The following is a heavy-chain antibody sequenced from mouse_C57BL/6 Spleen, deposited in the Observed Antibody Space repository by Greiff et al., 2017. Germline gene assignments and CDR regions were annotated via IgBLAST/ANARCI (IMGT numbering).Heavy chain of an antibody. CDR1: GFTFSSYG. D-gene: IGHD2-1*01. J-gene: IGHJ3*01. V-gene: IGHV5-6*01. Sequence: EVKVVESGGDLVKPGGSLKLSCAASGFTFSSYGMSWVRQTPDKRLEWVATISSGGSYTYYPDSVKGRFTISRDNAKNTLYLQRSSLKSEDTAMYYCARHDDYGNYPFAYWGQGTLVTVSA. CDR3: ARHDDYGNYPFAY. CDR2: ISSGGSYT.